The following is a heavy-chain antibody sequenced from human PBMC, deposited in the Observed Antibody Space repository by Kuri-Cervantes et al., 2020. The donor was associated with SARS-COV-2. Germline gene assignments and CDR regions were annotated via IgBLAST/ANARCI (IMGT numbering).Heavy chain of an antibody. V-gene: IGHV4-39*01. CDR1: GGSLSSDNHY. Sequence: SETLSLTCLVSGGSLSSDNHYWGWIRQPPGKGLEWIGNIYYSGNTYYNPSLKGRVTISADTAKNQFSLKVTSVTAADTAVYYCYSAHFFDWAIDYCGQGTLVTVSS. J-gene: IGHJ4*02. CDR3: YSAHFFDWAIDY. D-gene: IGHD3-9*01. CDR2: IYYSGNT.